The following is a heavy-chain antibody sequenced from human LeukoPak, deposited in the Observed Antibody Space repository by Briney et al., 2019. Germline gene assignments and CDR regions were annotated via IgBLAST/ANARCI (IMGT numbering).Heavy chain of an antibody. D-gene: IGHD2-2*01. Sequence: PGGSLRLSCAASGFTFSSYWMHWVRQAPGKGLVWVSRINSDGSSTSYADSVKGRFTISRDNSKNTLYLQMNRLGAEDTAVYYCAKDLYPSIVVVPAAADYWGQGTLVTVSS. J-gene: IGHJ4*02. CDR1: GFTFSSYW. CDR2: INSDGSST. CDR3: AKDLYPSIVVVPAAADY. V-gene: IGHV3-74*01.